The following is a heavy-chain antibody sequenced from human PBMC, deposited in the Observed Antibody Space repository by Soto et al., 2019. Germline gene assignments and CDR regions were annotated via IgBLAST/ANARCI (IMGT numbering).Heavy chain of an antibody. Sequence: EVQLLESGGGLVQPGGSLRLSCAASGFTFSSYAMSWVRQAPGKGLEWVSAISGSGGSTYYADSVKGRFTISRDNSKNTLYLHIYTLRVEDTAVYFCGRGRSGEIVIFYWGQGTLVTVHS. CDR2: ISGSGGST. CDR1: GFTFSSYA. CDR3: GRGRSGEIVIFY. D-gene: IGHD5-12*01. J-gene: IGHJ4*02. V-gene: IGHV3-23*01.